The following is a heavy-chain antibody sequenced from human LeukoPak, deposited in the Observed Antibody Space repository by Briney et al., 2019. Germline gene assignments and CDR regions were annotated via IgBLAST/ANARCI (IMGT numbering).Heavy chain of an antibody. Sequence: SETLSLTYTVSGGSIISSSYYCAWIRQPPGKGLEWIGSIYYSGSTYYNPSLKSRITISVDTSKNQLSLKLSSVTAADTAVYYCARRCVTLLRGVSDAFDSWGQGTMVTVSS. D-gene: IGHD3-10*01. J-gene: IGHJ3*01. V-gene: IGHV4-39*01. CDR1: GGSIISSSYY. CDR2: IYYSGST. CDR3: ARRCVTLLRGVSDAFDS.